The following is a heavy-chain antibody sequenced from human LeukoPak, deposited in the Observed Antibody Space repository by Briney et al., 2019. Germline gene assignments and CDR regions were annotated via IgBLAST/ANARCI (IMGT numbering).Heavy chain of an antibody. CDR1: GGSISSGGYY. J-gene: IGHJ4*02. CDR3: ARDGYYDSSGKGFDY. D-gene: IGHD3-22*01. V-gene: IGHV4-31*03. CDR2: IYYSGST. Sequence: SETLSLTCTVSGGSISSGGYYWSWIRQHPGKGLEWIGYIYYSGSTYYNPSLKSRVTISVDTSKNQFSLKLSSVPAADTAVYYCARDGYYDSSGKGFDYWGQGTLVTVSS.